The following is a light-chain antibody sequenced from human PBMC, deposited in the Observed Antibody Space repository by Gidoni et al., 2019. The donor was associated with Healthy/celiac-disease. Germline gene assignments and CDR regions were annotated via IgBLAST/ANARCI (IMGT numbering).Light chain of an antibody. J-gene: IGKJ1*01. V-gene: IGKV3-15*01. CDR2: CAS. CDR1: QSVNSN. CDR3: QQYNNLPRT. Sequence: EIVMTQSPATLSVSPGERATLSCRASQSVNSNLAWYQQKPGQAPRLLIYCASTRATGIPASFSGSGSGTEFTLTISSLQSEDFAVYYCQQYNNLPRTFGQXTKVEIK.